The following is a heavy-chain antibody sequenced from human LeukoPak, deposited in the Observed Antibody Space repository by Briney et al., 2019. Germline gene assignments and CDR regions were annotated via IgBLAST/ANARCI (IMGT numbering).Heavy chain of an antibody. CDR1: GLTVTNAW. J-gene: IGHJ4*02. V-gene: IGHV3-23*01. CDR2: ISGSGGST. Sequence: GGSLRLSCAASGLTVTNAWMNWVRQAPGKGLEWVSAISGSGGSTYYADSVKGRFTISRDNSKNTLYLQMNSLRAEDTAVYYCAKDRSNYYGSGSYDYWGQGTLVTVSS. CDR3: AKDRSNYYGSGSYDY. D-gene: IGHD3-10*01.